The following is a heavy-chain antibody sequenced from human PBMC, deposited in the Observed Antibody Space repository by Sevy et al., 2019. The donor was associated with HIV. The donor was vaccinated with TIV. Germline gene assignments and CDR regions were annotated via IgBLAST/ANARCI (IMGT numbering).Heavy chain of an antibody. V-gene: IGHV3-15*01. J-gene: IGHJ4*02. CDR2: IKSKTDGGRR. CDR3: TAGVGTSDFDY. D-gene: IGHD3-3*01. CDR1: GFTFKNAW. Sequence: GSLRLSCLASGFTFKNAWMSWVRQTPGKGLEWVGRIKSKTDGGRRDFAAVVKGRFAITRDDSKNTVSLQMDNLRTEDSAIYYCTAGVGTSDFDYWGQGILVTVSS.